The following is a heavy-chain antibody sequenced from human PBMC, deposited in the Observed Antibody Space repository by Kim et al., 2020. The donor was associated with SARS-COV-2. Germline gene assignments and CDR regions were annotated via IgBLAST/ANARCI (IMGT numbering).Heavy chain of an antibody. Sequence: SETLSLTCTVSGGSISSSSYYWGWIRQPPGKGLEWIGSIYYCGSTYYNPSLKSRVTISVDTSKNQFSLKLSSVTAADTAVYYCARHRRDFWSGYKHWGQGTLVTVSS. CDR2: IYYCGST. CDR1: GGSISSSSYY. V-gene: IGHV4-39*01. D-gene: IGHD3-3*01. CDR3: ARHRRDFWSGYKH. J-gene: IGHJ4*02.